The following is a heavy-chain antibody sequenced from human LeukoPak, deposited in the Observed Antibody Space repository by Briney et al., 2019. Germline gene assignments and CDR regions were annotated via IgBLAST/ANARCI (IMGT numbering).Heavy chain of an antibody. CDR3: ARLPKQYSSSWYYMDV. J-gene: IGHJ6*03. V-gene: IGHV4-59*08. CDR2: IYYSGST. Sequence: SETLSLTCTVSGGSISSYYWSWIRQPPGKGLEWIGYIYYSGSTNYNPSLKSRVTISVDTSKNQFSLKLSSVTAADTAVYYCARLPKQYSSSWYYMDVWGKGTTVTVSS. D-gene: IGHD6-13*01. CDR1: GGSISSYY.